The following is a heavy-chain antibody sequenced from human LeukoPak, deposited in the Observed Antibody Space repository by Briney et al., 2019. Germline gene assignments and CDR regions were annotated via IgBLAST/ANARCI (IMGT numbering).Heavy chain of an antibody. CDR3: ARVGEGCFDH. Sequence: SETLSLTCTVSGGSISIYYWSWIRQPPGKGLEWIGYIYYSGNTNYNPSLKTRVTISIDTSKNQFFLRLRSVTAADTAVYYCARVGEGCFDHWGQGTLATVSS. J-gene: IGHJ4*02. CDR1: GGSISIYY. V-gene: IGHV4-59*01. CDR2: IYYSGNT.